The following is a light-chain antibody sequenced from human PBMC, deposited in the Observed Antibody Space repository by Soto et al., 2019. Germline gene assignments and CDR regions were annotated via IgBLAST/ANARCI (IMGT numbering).Light chain of an antibody. V-gene: IGKV2-28*01. CDR3: MQALQTPYT. CDR1: QSLLHSNGYND. CDR2: LGS. J-gene: IGKJ2*01. Sequence: DIVMTQSPLSLPVIPGEPASIYCRSSQSLLHSNGYNDLDWYLQKPGQSPQLLIYLGSNRASGVPDRFSGSGSCTVFTLKISRVEAEDVGVYYCMQALQTPYTFGQGNKLEIK.